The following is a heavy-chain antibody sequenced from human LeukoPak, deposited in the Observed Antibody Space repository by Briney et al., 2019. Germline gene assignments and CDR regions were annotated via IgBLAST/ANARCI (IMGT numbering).Heavy chain of an antibody. CDR2: INPNSGDT. CDR3: ARGDYYGSPKVVAA. CDR1: GYTFTDYY. J-gene: IGHJ5*02. D-gene: IGHD3-10*01. Sequence: GASVKVSCKASGYTFTDYYINWVRQAPGQGLEWIGWINPNSGDTNYAQKFQDSVTMTSDTSISTAYIELNFLRSDDTAVFYCARGDYYGSPKVVAAWGQGTLVTVSS. V-gene: IGHV1-2*02.